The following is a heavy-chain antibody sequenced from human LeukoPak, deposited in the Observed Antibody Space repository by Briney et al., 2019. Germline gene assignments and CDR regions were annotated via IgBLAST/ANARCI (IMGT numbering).Heavy chain of an antibody. V-gene: IGHV4-34*01. CDR2: INHSGST. D-gene: IGHD6-19*01. J-gene: IGHJ4*02. Sequence: PSETLSLTCAVYGGSFSGYYWSWIRQPPGKGLEWTGEINHSGSTNYNPSLKSRVTISVDTSKNQFSLKLSSVTAADTAVYYCARHGAYSGWYYFDYWGQGTLVTVSS. CDR1: GGSFSGYY. CDR3: ARHGAYSGWYYFDY.